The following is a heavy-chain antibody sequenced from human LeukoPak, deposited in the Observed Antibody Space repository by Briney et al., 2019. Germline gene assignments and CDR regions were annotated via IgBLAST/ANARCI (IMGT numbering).Heavy chain of an antibody. CDR1: GFTFSSYS. CDR2: ISSSSSTI. D-gene: IGHD2-2*01. J-gene: IGHJ4*02. Sequence: GGSLRLSCAASGFTFSSYSMNWVRQAPGKGLEWVSYISSSSSTIYYADSVKGRFTISRDNAKNSLYLQMNSLTAVDTAVYYCAREVDIVVVEEDYGGQGTLVTVSS. V-gene: IGHV3-48*01. CDR3: AREVDIVVVEEDY.